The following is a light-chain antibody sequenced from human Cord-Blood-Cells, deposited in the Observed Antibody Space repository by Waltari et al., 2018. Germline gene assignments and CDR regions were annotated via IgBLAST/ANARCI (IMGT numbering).Light chain of an antibody. Sequence: QSALTQPPSASGSPGQSVTISCTGTSSDVGGYNYVSWYQQHPGKAPKPMIYEVSKRPPGVPDRFSGSKSGNTASLTVSGLQAEDEADYYCSSYADSNNFVFGTGTKVTVL. J-gene: IGLJ1*01. V-gene: IGLV2-8*01. CDR2: EVS. CDR1: SSDVGGYNY. CDR3: SSYADSNNFV.